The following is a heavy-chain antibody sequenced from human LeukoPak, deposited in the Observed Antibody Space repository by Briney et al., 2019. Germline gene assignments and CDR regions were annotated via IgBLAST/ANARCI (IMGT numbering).Heavy chain of an antibody. D-gene: IGHD6-19*01. CDR1: GFTFSSYD. J-gene: IGHJ5*02. Sequence: GGALRLSCAASGFTFSSYDMTWVRQAPGRGLEWVSSIRPSGDNTYYGDSVKGRSTISRDNSKNTVYLQMNNMRVDDTAVYYCARVAGWHWFDPWGQGTLVTVSS. CDR2: IRPSGDNT. CDR3: ARVAGWHWFDP. V-gene: IGHV3-23*01.